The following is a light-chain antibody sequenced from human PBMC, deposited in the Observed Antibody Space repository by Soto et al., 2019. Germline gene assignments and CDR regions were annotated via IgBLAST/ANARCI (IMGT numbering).Light chain of an antibody. V-gene: IGLV2-14*03. Sequence: QSVLTQPASVSGSPGQSITISCTGTSSDVGGYNYVSWYQHHPGKAPKLIIYDVTNRPSGVSNPFSGSKSGNTASLTISGLQPEDEADYYCSSYTARNTRQRVFGTGTKVTVL. J-gene: IGLJ1*01. CDR3: SSYTARNTRQRV. CDR1: SSDVGGYNY. CDR2: DVT.